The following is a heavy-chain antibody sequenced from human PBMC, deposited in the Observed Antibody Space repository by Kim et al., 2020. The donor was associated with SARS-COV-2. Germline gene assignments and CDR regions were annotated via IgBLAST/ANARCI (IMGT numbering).Heavy chain of an antibody. CDR1: GYTFTTRY. J-gene: IGHJ4*02. CDR3: ARGNTETIDY. Sequence: ASVKVSCKTSGYTFTTRYLHWVRQVPGQGLEWMGRINPSSGGTNYAQKFQSRVTMTRDTSISTAYMELSRLRSDDTVVYYCARGNTETIDYWGQGTLVTVSS. CDR2: INPSSGGT. V-gene: IGHV1-2*05.